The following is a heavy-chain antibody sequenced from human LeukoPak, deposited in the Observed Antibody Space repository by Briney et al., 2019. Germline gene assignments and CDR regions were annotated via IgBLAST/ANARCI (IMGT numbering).Heavy chain of an antibody. D-gene: IGHD2/OR15-2a*01. V-gene: IGHV4-39*07. CDR2: IYYSGST. J-gene: IGHJ4*02. CDR3: ASRPYLKRIIGLR. Sequence: SETLSLTCTVSGGSISSSSYFWGWIRQPPGRGLEWIGSIYYSGSTYYNPSLKSRVTISIDTSKNQFSLKLSSVTAADTAVYYCASRPYLKRIIGLRWGQGTLVTVSS. CDR1: GGSISSSSYF.